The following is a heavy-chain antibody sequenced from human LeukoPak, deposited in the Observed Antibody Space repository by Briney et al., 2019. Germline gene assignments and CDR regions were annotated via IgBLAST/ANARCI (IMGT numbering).Heavy chain of an antibody. CDR3: ARGDHDFWSGPTHYDY. V-gene: IGHV3-74*01. CDR2: INTDGSST. Sequence: GGSLRLSCAASGCTFISYWMHWVRQAPGKGLVWVSRINTDGSSTSYADSVKGRFTISRDNAKNTLYLQMNSLRAEDTAVYYCARGDHDFWSGPTHYDYWGQGILVTVSS. CDR1: GCTFISYW. D-gene: IGHD3-3*01. J-gene: IGHJ4*02.